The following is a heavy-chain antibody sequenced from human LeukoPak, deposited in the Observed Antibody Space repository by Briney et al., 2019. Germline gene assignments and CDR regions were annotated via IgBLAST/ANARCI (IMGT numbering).Heavy chain of an antibody. D-gene: IGHD2-15*01. V-gene: IGHV4-34*01. CDR1: GGSFSGYY. Sequence: SETLSLTCAVYGGSFSGYYWSWIRQPPGKGLEWIGEINHSGSTNYNPSLKSRVTISVDTSKNQFSLKLSSVTAADTAVYYCARVTPVVTVVDYWGQGTLVTVSS. CDR3: ARVTPVVTVVDY. CDR2: INHSGST. J-gene: IGHJ4*02.